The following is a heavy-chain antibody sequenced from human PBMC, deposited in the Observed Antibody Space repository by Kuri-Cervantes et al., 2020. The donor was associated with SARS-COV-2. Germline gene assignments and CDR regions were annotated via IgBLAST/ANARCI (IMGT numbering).Heavy chain of an antibody. CDR1: GYTLTELS. CDR3: ATVVATYYYYYGMDV. D-gene: IGHD5-12*01. CDR2: IIPILGIA. J-gene: IGHJ6*02. V-gene: IGHV1-69*10. Sequence: SVKVSCKVSGYTLTELSMHWVRQAPGKGLEWMGGIIPILGIANYAQKFQGRVTITADKSTSTAYMELSSLRSEDTAVYYCATVVATYYYYYGMDVWGQGTTVTVSS.